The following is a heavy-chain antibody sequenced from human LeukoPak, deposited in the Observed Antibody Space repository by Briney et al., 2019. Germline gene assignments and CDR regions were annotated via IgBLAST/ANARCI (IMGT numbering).Heavy chain of an antibody. CDR3: ARDKDVYFDY. Sequence: GGSLRLSCVGTGFTFSTYRMNWVRQAPGKGLEWVSSISSSSSYIYYADSVKGRITISRDNAKNSLYLQMNSLRVEDTAVYYCARDKDVYFDYWGQGTLVPVSS. J-gene: IGHJ4*02. V-gene: IGHV3-21*01. CDR1: GFTFSTYR. CDR2: ISSSSSYI.